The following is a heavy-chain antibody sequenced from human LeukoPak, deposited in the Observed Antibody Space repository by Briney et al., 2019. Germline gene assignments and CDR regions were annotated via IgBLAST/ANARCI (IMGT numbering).Heavy chain of an antibody. V-gene: IGHV3-23*01. CDR3: AISARMIGSSPFDY. D-gene: IGHD6-6*01. CDR2: LSDGGSRI. CDR1: GFTFSSYG. Sequence: GGSLRLSCIASGFTFSSYGMSWVRQAPGKGLEWVSGLSDGGSRIFYSDSVRGRFTVSRDNSKNTLYLQMDSLRAEDTAVYYCAISARMIGSSPFDYWGQGTLVTVSS. J-gene: IGHJ4*02.